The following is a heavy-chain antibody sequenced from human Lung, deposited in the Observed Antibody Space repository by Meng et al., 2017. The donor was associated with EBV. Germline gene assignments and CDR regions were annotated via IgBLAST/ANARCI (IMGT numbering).Heavy chain of an antibody. J-gene: IGHJ5*02. CDR1: GGSFSGYF. V-gene: IGHV4-34*01. CDR2: INHSGST. D-gene: IGHD5-18*01. Sequence: VQRQRWAEGQLKPSASLSPTYAFYGGSFSGYFWSWIRQPPGKVLEWIGEINHSGSTNYNPSLKSRVTISVDTSKNQFSLKLSSVTAADTAVYYCARERDTRWFDPWGRGTLVTVSS. CDR3: ARERDTRWFDP.